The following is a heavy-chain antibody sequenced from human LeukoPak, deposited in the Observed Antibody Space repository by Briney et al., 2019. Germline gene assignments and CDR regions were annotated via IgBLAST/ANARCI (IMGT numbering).Heavy chain of an antibody. V-gene: IGHV1-69*13. D-gene: IGHD6-6*01. CDR3: ARLDEYSSSSRYYGMDV. CDR1: GGTFSSYG. J-gene: IGHJ6*02. Sequence: ASVKVSCKASGGTFSSYGISWARQAPGQGFEWMGGIIPIFGTANYAQKFQGRVTITADESTSTAYMELSSLRSEDTAVYYCARLDEYSSSSRYYGMDVWGQGTTVTVSS. CDR2: IIPIFGTA.